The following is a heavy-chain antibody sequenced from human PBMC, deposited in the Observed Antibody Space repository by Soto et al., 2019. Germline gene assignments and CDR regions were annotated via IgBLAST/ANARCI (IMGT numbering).Heavy chain of an antibody. CDR1: GFAFRTYA. V-gene: IGHV3-23*01. J-gene: IGHJ4*02. Sequence: EVQLLESGGGLVQPGGSLRLSCAASGFAFRTYAMNWVRQAPGKGLEWVSAISYSGAGTYYAGSVQGRFTISRDNSKNTLYLQVNRLRAEDTAIYYCAARLSGYYFDQWGQGTRVTVSS. CDR2: ISYSGAGT. D-gene: IGHD3-22*01. CDR3: AARLSGYYFDQ.